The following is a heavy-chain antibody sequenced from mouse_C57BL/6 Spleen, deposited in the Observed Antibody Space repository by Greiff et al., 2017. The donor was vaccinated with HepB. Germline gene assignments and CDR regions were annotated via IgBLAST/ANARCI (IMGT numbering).Heavy chain of an antibody. Sequence: QVQLKQSGAELVKPGASVKLSCKASGYIFTSYWMHWVKQRPGQGLEWIGMIHPNSGSTNYNEKFKSKATLTVDKSSSTAYMQLSSLTSEDSAVYYCARYPYYYGSSYYFDYWGQGTTLTVSS. CDR1: GYIFTSYW. V-gene: IGHV1-64*01. J-gene: IGHJ2*01. CDR3: ARYPYYYGSSYYFDY. D-gene: IGHD1-1*01. CDR2: IHPNSGST.